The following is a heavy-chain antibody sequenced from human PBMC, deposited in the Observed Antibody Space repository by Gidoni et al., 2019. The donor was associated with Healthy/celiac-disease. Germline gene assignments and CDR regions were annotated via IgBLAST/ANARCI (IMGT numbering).Heavy chain of an antibody. J-gene: IGHJ4*02. CDR3: ARDRPSSGWYWGYFDY. CDR1: GFTFSSYA. CDR2: ISYDGSNK. V-gene: IGHV3-30-3*01. D-gene: IGHD6-19*01. Sequence: QVQLVEAGGGVVQPGRSLRLSCAASGFTFSSYAMHWVRQAPGKGLEWVAVISYDGSNKYYADAVKGRFTISRENSKNTLYLQMNSLRAEDTAVYYCARDRPSSGWYWGYFDYWGQGTLVTVSS.